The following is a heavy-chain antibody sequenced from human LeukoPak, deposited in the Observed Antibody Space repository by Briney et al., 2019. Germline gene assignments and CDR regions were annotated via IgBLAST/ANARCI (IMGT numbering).Heavy chain of an antibody. CDR1: GYTFTGYY. D-gene: IGHD5-18*01. CDR3: AREPGYSYGEYLDY. V-gene: IGHV1-2*02. Sequence: ASVKVSCKASGYTFTGYYMHWVRQAPGQGLEWMGWINPNSGGTNYAQKFQGRVTMTRDTSISTAYMELSRLRSDDTAVYYCAREPGYSYGEYLDYWGQGTLVTVSS. CDR2: INPNSGGT. J-gene: IGHJ4*02.